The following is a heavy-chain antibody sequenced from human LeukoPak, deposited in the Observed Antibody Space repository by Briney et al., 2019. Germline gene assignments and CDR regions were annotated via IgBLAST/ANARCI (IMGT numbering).Heavy chain of an antibody. CDR2: ISYDGSNK. CDR3: ARGTVSGSLDY. V-gene: IGHV3-30-3*01. Sequence: PGRSLRLSCAASGFTFSSYAMHWVRQAPGKGQEWVAVISYDGSNKYYADSVKGRFTISRDNSKNTLCLQMNSLRAEDTAVYYCARGTVSGSLDYWGQGTLVTVSS. CDR1: GFTFSSYA. J-gene: IGHJ4*02. D-gene: IGHD1-26*01.